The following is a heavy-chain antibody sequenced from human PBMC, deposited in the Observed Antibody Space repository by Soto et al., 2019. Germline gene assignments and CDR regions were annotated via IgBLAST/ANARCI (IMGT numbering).Heavy chain of an antibody. CDR3: AKDQGSGKYRVYGMDG. J-gene: IGHJ6*02. CDR2: IPYDGSNK. D-gene: IGHD1-26*01. Sequence: QVQLVESGGGVVQPGRSLRLSCAGSGFTFTNYGMHWVRQAPGKGLEWVAVIPYDGSNKDYADSVKGRFTISRDNSKNXLYLQMNGLRAEDTAVYYCAKDQGSGKYRVYGMDGWGQGTTVTVSS. CDR1: GFTFTNYG. V-gene: IGHV3-30*18.